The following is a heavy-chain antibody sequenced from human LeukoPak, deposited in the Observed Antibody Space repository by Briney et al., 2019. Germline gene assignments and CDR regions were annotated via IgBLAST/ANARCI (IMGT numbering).Heavy chain of an antibody. CDR3: AKDGPPEDSSTNNGYCWIDH. CDR1: GFTFKTYA. D-gene: IGHD5-18*01. CDR2: ISYDGGLK. Sequence: GGSLRLSCEASGFTFKTYAMHWVRQAPGKGLEWVAVISYDGGLKFYGDSVKGRFTISRDNSKNTVYLQMNSVTTEDTAVYYCAKDGPPEDSSTNNGYCWIDHWGRGTLVTVSS. V-gene: IGHV3-30*18. J-gene: IGHJ4*02.